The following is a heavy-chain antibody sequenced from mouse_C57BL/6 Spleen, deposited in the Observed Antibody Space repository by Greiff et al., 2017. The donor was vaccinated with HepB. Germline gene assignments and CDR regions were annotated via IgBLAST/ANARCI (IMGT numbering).Heavy chain of an antibody. V-gene: IGHV1-52*01. Sequence: QVHVKQPGAELVRPGSSVKLSCKASGYTFTSYWMHWVKQRPIQGLEWIGNIDPSDSETHYNQKFKDKATLTVDKSSSTAYMQLSSLTSEDSAVYYCARSGGGTPFAYWGQGTLVTVSA. CDR1: GYTFTSYW. D-gene: IGHD2-14*01. J-gene: IGHJ3*01. CDR2: IDPSDSET. CDR3: ARSGGGTPFAY.